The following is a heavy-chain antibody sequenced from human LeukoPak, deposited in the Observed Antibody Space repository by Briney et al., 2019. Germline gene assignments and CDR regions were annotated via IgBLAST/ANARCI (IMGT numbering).Heavy chain of an antibody. CDR1: GFTFSSYS. Sequence: GGSLRLSCAASGFTFSSYSMNWVRQAPGKGLEWVSYISSSSSTIYYADSVKGRFTISRDNSKNTLYLQMNSLRAEDTAVYYCARERRFGANYYYYYMDVWGKGTTVTISS. CDR2: ISSSSSTI. D-gene: IGHD3-10*01. V-gene: IGHV3-48*01. J-gene: IGHJ6*03. CDR3: ARERRFGANYYYYYMDV.